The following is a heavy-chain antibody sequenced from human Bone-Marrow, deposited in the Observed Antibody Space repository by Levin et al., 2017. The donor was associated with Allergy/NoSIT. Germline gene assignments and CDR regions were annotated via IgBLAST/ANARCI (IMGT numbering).Heavy chain of an antibody. CDR2: IYDSGST. Sequence: ASETLSLTCTVSGGSIRSGGYYWSWIRQHPGKGLEWIGYIYDSGSTSYNPSLESRVAISVDTSKNQFYLKLTSLTAPDTAVYYCARIPDTTSEFDYWGQGTLVTVSS. CDR1: GGSIRSGGYY. CDR3: ARIPDTTSEFDY. V-gene: IGHV4-31*03. D-gene: IGHD5-18*01. J-gene: IGHJ4*02.